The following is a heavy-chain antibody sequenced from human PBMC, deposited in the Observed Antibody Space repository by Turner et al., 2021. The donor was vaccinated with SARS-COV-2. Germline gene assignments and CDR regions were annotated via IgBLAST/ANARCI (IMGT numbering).Heavy chain of an antibody. V-gene: IGHV1-2*02. Sequence: QVPLVQSGAEVKKPGASVKVSCKASGYTFTGYYMHWVRQAPGQGLEWMGWINPNSGGTNYAQKVQGRVTMTRDTYISTAYMELSRLRSDDTAVYFCARDLFDLGSRWTQWGQGTLVTVSS. D-gene: IGHD6-13*01. J-gene: IGHJ4*02. CDR3: ARDLFDLGSRWTQ. CDR2: INPNSGGT. CDR1: GYTFTGYY.